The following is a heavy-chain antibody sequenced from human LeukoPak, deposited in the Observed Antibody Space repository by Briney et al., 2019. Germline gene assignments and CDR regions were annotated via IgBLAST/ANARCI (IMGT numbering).Heavy chain of an antibody. D-gene: IGHD6-13*01. Sequence: GGSLRLSCAASGFTFRSYWMHWVRQAPGKGLVWVSRISPDGTSKSYADSVKGRFTISRDNSKNTLYLQMDSLRADDTAVYYCAKDRPTVYSSSWLHFLDSWGQGTLVTVSS. V-gene: IGHV3-74*01. J-gene: IGHJ4*02. CDR2: ISPDGTSK. CDR3: AKDRPTVYSSSWLHFLDS. CDR1: GFTFRSYW.